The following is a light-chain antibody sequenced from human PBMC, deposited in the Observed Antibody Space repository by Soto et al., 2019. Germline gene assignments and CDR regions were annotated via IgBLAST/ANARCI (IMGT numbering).Light chain of an antibody. V-gene: IGKV3-20*01. CDR2: GAS. CDR3: QQYGSSPWT. Sequence: EIVLTQSPGTLSLSPWERATLSCRASQSVSSSYLAWYQQKSGQAPRLLIYGASSRATGIPDRFSGSGSGTDFTLTISRLEPEDFAMYYCQQYGSSPWTFGQGTKVDIK. J-gene: IGKJ1*01. CDR1: QSVSSSY.